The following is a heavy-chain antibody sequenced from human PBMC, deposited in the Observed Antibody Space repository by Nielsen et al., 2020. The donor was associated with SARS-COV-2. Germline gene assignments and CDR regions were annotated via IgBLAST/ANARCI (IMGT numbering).Heavy chain of an antibody. CDR1: GFTVYNY. J-gene: IGHJ4*02. Sequence: GSLRLSCAASGFTVYNYMNWVRQPPGKGLEWIGEINHSGSTNFSPSLKSRVTISADTSKNQFSLKLSSVTAADTAIYYCAREGFDWHYDYWGQGALVTVSS. V-gene: IGHV4-34*01. CDR3: AREGFDWHYDY. D-gene: IGHD3-9*01. CDR2: INHSGST.